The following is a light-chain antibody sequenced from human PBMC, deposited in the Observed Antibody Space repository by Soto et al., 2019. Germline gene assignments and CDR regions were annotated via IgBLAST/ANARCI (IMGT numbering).Light chain of an antibody. V-gene: IGLV2-14*01. CDR2: DVS. CDR3: SSYTSSSILYV. Sequence: QSVLTQPASVSGSPGQSITISCTGTSSDVGGYNYVSWYQQHPGKAPKLMIYDVSNRPSGVSNRFSGSKSGNTASLTISGLQAEVEADYYCSSYTSSSILYVFGTGTKVTVL. CDR1: SSDVGGYNY. J-gene: IGLJ1*01.